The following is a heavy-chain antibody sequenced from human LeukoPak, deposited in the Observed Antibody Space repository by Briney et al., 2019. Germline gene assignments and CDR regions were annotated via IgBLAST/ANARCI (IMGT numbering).Heavy chain of an antibody. V-gene: IGHV1-46*01. CDR3: AREQPRLKYFDY. CDR2: INPSGGST. CDR1: GYTFTSYY. J-gene: IGHJ4*02. Sequence: ASVKVSCKASGYTFTSYYMHWVRQAPGQGLEWMGIINPSGGSTSYAQKFQGRVTMTRDMSTSTVYMELSSLRSEATDVYYCAREQPRLKYFDYWGQGTLVTVSS.